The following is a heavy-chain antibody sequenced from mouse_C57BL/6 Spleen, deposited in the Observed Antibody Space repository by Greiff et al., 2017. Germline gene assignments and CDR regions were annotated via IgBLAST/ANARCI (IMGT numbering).Heavy chain of an antibody. J-gene: IGHJ4*01. V-gene: IGHV1-76*01. CDR3: ARPLYYYGSSYGAMDY. D-gene: IGHD1-1*01. CDR2: IYPGSGNT. Sequence: VQLQQSGAELVRPGASVKLSCKASGYTFTDYYINWVKQRPGQGLEWIARIYPGSGNTYYNEKFKGKATLTAEKSSSTAYMQLSSLTSEHSAVYFCARPLYYYGSSYGAMDYWGQGTSVTVSS. CDR1: GYTFTDYY.